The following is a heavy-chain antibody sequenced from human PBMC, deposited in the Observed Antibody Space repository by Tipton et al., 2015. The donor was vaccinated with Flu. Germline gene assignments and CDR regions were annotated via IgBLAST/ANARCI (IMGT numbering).Heavy chain of an antibody. CDR2: IYYSGST. J-gene: IGHJ4*02. D-gene: IGHD6-19*01. CDR1: GGSISSSSFY. CDR3: ATRAYSSGWYMYFDY. Sequence: TLSLTCIVSGGSISSSSFYWGWLRQPPGKGLEWIGSIYYSGSTYYNPSLKSRVTISVDTSKNQFSLKVSSVTAADTAVYYCATRAYSSGWYMYFDYWGQGTLVTVSS. V-gene: IGHV4-39*07.